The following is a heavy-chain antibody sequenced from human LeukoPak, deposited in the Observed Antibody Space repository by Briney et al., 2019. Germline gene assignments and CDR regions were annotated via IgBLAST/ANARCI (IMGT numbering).Heavy chain of an antibody. CDR2: INQSGTT. V-gene: IGHV4-34*01. J-gene: IGHJ4*02. D-gene: IGHD2-8*01. Sequence: SETLSLTCAVYGGSFSGYYWSWIRQSPGKGLEWIGEINQSGTTNYNPSLESRVHISVDTSKSQFSLRLTSVTAADAAIYHCARADCTNIACPLDYWGQGNLVTVSS. CDR3: ARADCTNIACPLDY. CDR1: GGSFSGYY.